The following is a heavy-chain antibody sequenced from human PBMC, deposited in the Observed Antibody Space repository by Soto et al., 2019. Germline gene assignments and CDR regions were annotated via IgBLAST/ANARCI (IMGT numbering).Heavy chain of an antibody. Sequence: GASVKVSCKASGGTFSTYTITWVRQAPGQGLEWMGRFIPMLSVATYAQRLQGRVTITAETSTSTAYMELSSLRSEDTAVYYCARHETLHGDYDYWGQGTLVTVSS. V-gene: IGHV1-69*02. CDR1: GGTFSTYT. J-gene: IGHJ4*02. CDR2: FIPMLSVA. CDR3: ARHETLHGDYDY. D-gene: IGHD4-17*01.